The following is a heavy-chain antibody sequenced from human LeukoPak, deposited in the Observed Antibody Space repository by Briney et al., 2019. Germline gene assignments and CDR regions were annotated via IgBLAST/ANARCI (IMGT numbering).Heavy chain of an antibody. CDR2: IYYSGST. V-gene: IGHV4-39*02. J-gene: IGHJ5*02. D-gene: IGHD3-16*01. CDR1: GGSISSGSYY. Sequence: SETLSLTCTVSGGSISSGSYYWGWIRQPPGKGLEWIGSIYYSGSTCHNPSLKSRVTIFVDTSKNQFSLKLSSVTAADTAVYYCAREGLGSSLGFDPWGQGTLVTVSS. CDR3: AREGLGSSLGFDP.